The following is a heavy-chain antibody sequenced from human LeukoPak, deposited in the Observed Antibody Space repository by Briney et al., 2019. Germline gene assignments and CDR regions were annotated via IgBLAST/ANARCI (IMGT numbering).Heavy chain of an antibody. CDR2: INHSGST. CDR3: ARRGKSGSYGTLGY. Sequence: SETLSLTCAVYGGSFSGYYWSWIRQPPGKGLEWIGEINHSGSTNYNPSLKSRVTISVDTSKNQFSLKLSSVTAADTAVYYCARRGKSGSYGTLGYWGQGTLVTVSS. CDR1: GGSFSGYY. J-gene: IGHJ4*02. V-gene: IGHV4-34*01. D-gene: IGHD1-26*01.